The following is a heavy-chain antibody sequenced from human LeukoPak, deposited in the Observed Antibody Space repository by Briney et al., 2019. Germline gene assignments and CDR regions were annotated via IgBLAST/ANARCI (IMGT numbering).Heavy chain of an antibody. CDR2: ISGGGGST. D-gene: IGHD7-27*01. V-gene: IGHV3-23*01. Sequence: GGSLRLSCAASGFTFSTYAMSWVRQAPGKGLEWVSVISGGGGSTYYADSVKGRFTISSDNSKNTLYLQMNRLRAEDTAVYYCARGANWGFDYWGQGTLVTVSS. CDR3: ARGANWGFDY. CDR1: GFTFSTYA. J-gene: IGHJ4*02.